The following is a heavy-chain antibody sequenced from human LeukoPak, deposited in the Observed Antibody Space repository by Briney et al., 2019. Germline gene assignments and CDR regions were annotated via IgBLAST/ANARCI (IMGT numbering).Heavy chain of an antibody. V-gene: IGHV3-11*01. CDR1: GFTFSDYY. CDR2: ISGASRTV. CDR3: ARAGQSDY. J-gene: IGHJ4*02. Sequence: GGSLRLSCAASGFTFSDYYMNWIRQAPGKGLEWVSSISGASRTVNYADSVKGRFSTSRDNAKNSLFLQVNSLRADDTAVYYCARAGQSDYWGQGTLVTVSS.